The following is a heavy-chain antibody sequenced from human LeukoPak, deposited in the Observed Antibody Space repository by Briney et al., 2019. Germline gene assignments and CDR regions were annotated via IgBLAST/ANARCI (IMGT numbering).Heavy chain of an antibody. CDR1: GFAFNDAA. J-gene: IGHJ4*02. CDR2: ISSSGANT. V-gene: IGHV3-23*01. D-gene: IGHD4-23*01. Sequence: GGSLTLSCAASGFAFNDAAMTWVRQAPGKGLKWVSLISSSGANTYYADSVKGGFTISRDNSKNTLFLQMNSLRAEDTAMYYCVKDIQVTYWGQGTLVTVSS. CDR3: VKDIQVTY.